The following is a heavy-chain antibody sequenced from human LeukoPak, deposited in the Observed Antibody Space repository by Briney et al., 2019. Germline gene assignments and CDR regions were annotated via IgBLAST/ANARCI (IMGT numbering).Heavy chain of an antibody. D-gene: IGHD1-14*01. CDR3: TTEAPSYYYYYYMDV. Sequence: GGSLRLSCAASGFTFSNYAMSWVRQAPGKGLEWVSAISGSGGSTYYADSVKGRFTISRDNSKNTLYLQMNSLKTEDTAVYYCTTEAPSYYYYYYMDVWGKGTTVTISS. CDR2: ISGSGGST. CDR1: GFTFSNYA. J-gene: IGHJ6*03. V-gene: IGHV3-23*01.